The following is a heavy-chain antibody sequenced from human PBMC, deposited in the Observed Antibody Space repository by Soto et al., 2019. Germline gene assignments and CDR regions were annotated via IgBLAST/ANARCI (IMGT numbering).Heavy chain of an antibody. V-gene: IGHV1-18*01. CDR1: GYTFTSYG. D-gene: IGHD6-13*01. Sequence: ASVKVSCKASGYTFTSYGISWVRQAPGQGLEWMGWISAYNGNTNYAQKLQGRVTMTTDTSTSTAYMELRSLRSDDTAVYYCARAPSIAAVGTQSYWGKGTLVTVSS. J-gene: IGHJ4*02. CDR2: ISAYNGNT. CDR3: ARAPSIAAVGTQSY.